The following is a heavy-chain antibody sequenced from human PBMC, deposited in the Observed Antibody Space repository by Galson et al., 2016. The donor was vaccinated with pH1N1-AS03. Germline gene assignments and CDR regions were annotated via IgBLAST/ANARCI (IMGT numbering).Heavy chain of an antibody. D-gene: IGHD3-10*01. CDR2: ISSSGNYK. Sequence: SLRLSCAASGFTFSSYSMNWVRQAPGKGLEWVSSISSSGNYKYYADSVKGRFTVSRDNAKSSLSLQMNSLRSEDTAAYYCTSGMVELDYWGQGTLVTVSS. V-gene: IGHV3-21*01. CDR3: TSGMVELDY. J-gene: IGHJ4*02. CDR1: GFTFSSYS.